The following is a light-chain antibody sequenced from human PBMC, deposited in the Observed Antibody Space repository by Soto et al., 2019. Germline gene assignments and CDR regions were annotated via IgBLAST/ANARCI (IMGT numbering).Light chain of an antibody. V-gene: IGKV3-20*01. CDR2: GAS. Sequence: EIVLTQSPGTLSLSLGERATLSCRASQSVSNNFLAWYQQKPGQAPRLLIYGASSRATGIPDRFSGSGSGTDFTLTISRLEAEDFGVYYCQQDATAPPRTFGQGTKVDIK. CDR1: QSVSNNF. J-gene: IGKJ1*01. CDR3: QQDATAPPRT.